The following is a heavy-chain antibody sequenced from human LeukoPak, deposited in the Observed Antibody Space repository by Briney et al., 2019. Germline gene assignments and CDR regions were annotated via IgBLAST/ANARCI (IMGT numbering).Heavy chain of an antibody. D-gene: IGHD3-22*01. CDR1: GYTFTSYD. J-gene: IGHJ4*02. CDR2: MNPNSGNT. CDR3: ARDRPIYYYDSSGYYY. V-gene: IGHV1-8*01. Sequence: ASVKVSCKASGYTFTSYDINWVRQATGQGLEWMGWMNPNSGNTGYAQKFQGRVTMTRNTSISTAYMELSSLRSEDTAVYYCARDRPIYYYDSSGYYYWGQGTLVTVSS.